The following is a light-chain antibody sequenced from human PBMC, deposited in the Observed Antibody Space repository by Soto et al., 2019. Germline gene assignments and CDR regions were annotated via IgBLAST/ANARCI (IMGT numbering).Light chain of an antibody. J-gene: IGKJ4*01. CDR1: QSVSTN. CDR3: QQYNNWHPLT. CDR2: GAS. V-gene: IGKV3-15*01. Sequence: ILMTQSPATLSVSPGERATLSCRAGQSVSTNLAWYQQKPGQAPRLLIYGASTRATGIPARFSGSGSGTDFTLTISSLQYEDFAVYYCQQYNNWHPLTFGGGTKVDIK.